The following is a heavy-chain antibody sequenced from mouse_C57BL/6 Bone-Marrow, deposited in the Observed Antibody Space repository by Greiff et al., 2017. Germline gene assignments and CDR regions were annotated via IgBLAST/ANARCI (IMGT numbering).Heavy chain of an antibody. J-gene: IGHJ1*03. V-gene: IGHV1-55*01. CDR2: IYPGSGST. D-gene: IGHD2-5*01. CDR3: ARPYCSNYWYFDV. Sequence: QVQLQQPGAELVKPGASVKMSCKSSGYTFTSYWITWVKQRPGQGLEWIGDIYPGSGSTNYNEKFKGKATLTVATSSSPAYMQLSSLTAEDSAVYYCARPYCSNYWYFDVWGTGTTVTVSS. CDR1: GYTFTSYW.